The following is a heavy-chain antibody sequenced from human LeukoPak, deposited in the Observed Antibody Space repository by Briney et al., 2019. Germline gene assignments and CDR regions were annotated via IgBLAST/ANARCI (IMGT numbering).Heavy chain of an antibody. J-gene: IGHJ4*02. CDR2: ISSSSSTI. V-gene: IGHV3-48*01. Sequence: GGSLRLSCAASGFTFSSYSMNWVRQAPGKGLEWVSYISSSSSTIYYADSVKGRFTISRDNAKNSLYLQMNSLRAEDTAVYYCATTLGGYYGSDSYYPFDYWGQGTLVTVSS. CDR3: ATTLGGYYGSDSYYPFDY. CDR1: GFTFSSYS. D-gene: IGHD3-10*01.